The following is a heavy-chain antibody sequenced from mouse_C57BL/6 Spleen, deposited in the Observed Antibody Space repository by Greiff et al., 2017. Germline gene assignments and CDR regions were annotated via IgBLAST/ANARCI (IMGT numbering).Heavy chain of an antibody. CDR3: ARAGGNYLAWFAY. J-gene: IGHJ3*01. Sequence: VQLQQSGPELVKPGASVKIPCKASGYTFTDYNMDWVKQSHGKSLEWIGDINPNNGGTIYNQKFTGKATLTVDKSSSTAYMGLRSLTSEDTAVYYCARAGGNYLAWFAYWGQGTLVTVSA. V-gene: IGHV1-18*01. D-gene: IGHD2-1*01. CDR2: INPNNGGT. CDR1: GYTFTDYN.